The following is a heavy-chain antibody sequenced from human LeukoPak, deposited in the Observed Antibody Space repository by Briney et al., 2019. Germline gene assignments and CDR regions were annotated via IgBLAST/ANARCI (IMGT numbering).Heavy chain of an antibody. CDR2: IFPADSST. CDR3: ARWVTADRGKKDAFDI. CDR1: GYSFTTYW. J-gene: IGHJ3*02. V-gene: IGHV5-51*01. Sequence: GEPLKISCKASGYSFTTYWIGWVRQMPGKGLEWMGIIFPADSSTRYSPSFQGQVSVSADKSMTTAYLQWSSLKASDTAMYFCARWVTADRGKKDAFDIWGQGTMVTVSS. D-gene: IGHD2-21*02.